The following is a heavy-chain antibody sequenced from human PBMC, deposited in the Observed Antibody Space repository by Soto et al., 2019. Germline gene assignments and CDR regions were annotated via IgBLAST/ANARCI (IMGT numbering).Heavy chain of an antibody. CDR3: ARVDHRGYFAILTDY. CDR1: GDSLSSGGHY. D-gene: IGHD3-9*01. J-gene: IGHJ4*02. Sequence: RSLTCTVSGDSLSSGGHYWSWIRQHPGKGLEWIGHIYDSVNTYYSPSLRSRVTISADMSKNQFSLNLRSVTAADTAVYYCARVDHRGYFAILTDYLGQGTLVTVSS. V-gene: IGHV4-31*03. CDR2: IYDSVNT.